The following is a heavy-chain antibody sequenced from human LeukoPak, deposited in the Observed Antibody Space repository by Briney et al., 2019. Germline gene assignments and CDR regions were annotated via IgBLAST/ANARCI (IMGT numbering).Heavy chain of an antibody. CDR3: ARAYCSGGSCYSDYYYYYYMDV. CDR1: GYTFTSYD. V-gene: IGHV1-8*01. Sequence: GASVKVSCKASGYTFTSYDINWVRQATGQGLEWMGWMNPNSGNTGYAQKFQGRVTMTRNTSISTAYMELSSLRSEDTAVYYCARAYCSGGSCYSDYYYYYYMDVWGKGTTVTISS. D-gene: IGHD2-15*01. CDR2: MNPNSGNT. J-gene: IGHJ6*03.